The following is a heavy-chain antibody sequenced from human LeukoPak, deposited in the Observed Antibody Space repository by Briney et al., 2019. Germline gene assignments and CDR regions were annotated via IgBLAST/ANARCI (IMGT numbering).Heavy chain of an antibody. J-gene: IGHJ4*02. CDR2: IRYDGSNK. CDR1: GFTFSSYG. Sequence: GGSLRLSCAASGFTFSSYGMHWVRQAPGKGLEGVTFIRYDGSNKYYADSVKGRFTISRDHSKNTLYLQMNSLRAEDTAVYYCAKGTYYGDYALDYWGQGTLVTVSS. D-gene: IGHD4-17*01. V-gene: IGHV3-30*02. CDR3: AKGTYYGDYALDY.